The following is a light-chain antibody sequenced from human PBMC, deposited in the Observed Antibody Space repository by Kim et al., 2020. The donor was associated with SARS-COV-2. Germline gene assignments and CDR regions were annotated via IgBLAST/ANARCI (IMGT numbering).Light chain of an antibody. CDR1: RGSIASNY. CDR3: QSYDSSNVV. CDR2: EDN. J-gene: IGLJ2*01. Sequence: GETVTISGTRSRGSIASNYVQWYQQRPGSAPTTVIYEDNERPSGVPDRFSGSIDSSSNSASLTISGLKTEDEADDYCQSYDSSNVVFGGGTQLTVL. V-gene: IGLV6-57*03.